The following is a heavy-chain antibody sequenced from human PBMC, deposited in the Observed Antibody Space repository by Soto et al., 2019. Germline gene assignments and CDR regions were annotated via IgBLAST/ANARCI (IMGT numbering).Heavy chain of an antibody. CDR1: GYTFTSYA. CDR2: INAGNGNT. V-gene: IGHV1-3*01. Sequence: QVQLVQSGAEVKKPGASVKVSCKASGYTFTSYAMHWVRQAPGQRLEWMGWINAGNGNTKYSQKFHGRVTITRDTSASTAYMELSSLRSEDTAVYYCARGLAAAGTWFDYWGQGTLVTVSS. CDR3: ARGLAAAGTWFDY. J-gene: IGHJ4*02. D-gene: IGHD6-13*01.